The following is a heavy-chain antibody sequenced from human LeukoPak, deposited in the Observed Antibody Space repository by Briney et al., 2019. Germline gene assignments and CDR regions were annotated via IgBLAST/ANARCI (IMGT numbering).Heavy chain of an antibody. CDR3: AKDSAGGGDYGSLDY. J-gene: IGHJ4*02. CDR2: ISWDGGST. CDR1: GFTFDDYA. V-gene: IGHV3-43D*03. Sequence: GGFLRLSCAASGFTFDDYAMHWVRQAPGKGLEWVSLISWDGGSTYYADSVKGRFTISRDNSKNSLYLQMNSLRAEDTALYYCAKDSAGGGDYGSLDYWGQGTLVTVSS. D-gene: IGHD4-17*01.